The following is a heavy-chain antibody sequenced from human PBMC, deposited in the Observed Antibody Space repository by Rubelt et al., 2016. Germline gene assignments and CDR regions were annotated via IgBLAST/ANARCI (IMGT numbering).Heavy chain of an antibody. CDR3: ARLRYSSSWTSWFDP. D-gene: IGHD6-13*01. CDR1: GGSISSSSYY. J-gene: IGHJ5*02. Sequence: QVQLQQWGAGLLKPSETLSLTCTVSGGSISSSSYYWGWIRQPPGKGLEWIGSIYYSGSTYYSPSLKRRVTISGETAKNPFTRKLSAVTAADTALYYCARLRYSSSWTSWFDPWGQGTLVTVSS. CDR2: IYYSGST. V-gene: IGHV4-39*01.